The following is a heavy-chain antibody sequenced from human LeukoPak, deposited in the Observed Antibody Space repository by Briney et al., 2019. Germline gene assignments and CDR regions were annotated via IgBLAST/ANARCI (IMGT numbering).Heavy chain of an antibody. CDR3: ARVLFYYYDSRGPVDF. D-gene: IGHD3-22*01. V-gene: IGHV3-30*01. Sequence: PGGSLRLSCAASGFTFTSHGMHWVRQAPGKGLEWVAVISFDGSKKYYADSVKGRLTISRDNSKNMLDLQMNSLRVEDTAVYFCARVLFYYYDSRGPVDFWGQGTLVTVSS. CDR1: GFTFTSHG. J-gene: IGHJ4*02. CDR2: ISFDGSKK.